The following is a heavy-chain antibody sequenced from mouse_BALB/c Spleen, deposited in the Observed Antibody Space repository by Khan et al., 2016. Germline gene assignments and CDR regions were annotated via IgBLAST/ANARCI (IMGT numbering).Heavy chain of an antibody. Sequence: QIQLVQSGPELKKPGETVKISCKASGYTFTNYGMNWVKQAPGKGLKWMGWINTYTGEPTYADAFKGRFAFSLETSARPAYLQINNLKNEDTATYVDARDVITTSGASAYWGQGTLVTVAA. V-gene: IGHV9-3-1*01. CDR3: ARDVITTSGASAY. CDR2: INTYTGEP. CDR1: GYTFTNYG. J-gene: IGHJ3*01. D-gene: IGHD2-4*01.